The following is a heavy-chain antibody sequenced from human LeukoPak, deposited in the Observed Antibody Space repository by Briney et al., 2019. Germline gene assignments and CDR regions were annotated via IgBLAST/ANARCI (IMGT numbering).Heavy chain of an antibody. D-gene: IGHD5-12*01. CDR1: GFTISSYS. Sequence: GGSLRLSCAASGFTISSYSMNWVRQAPGKGLEWVSSISSSSSYIYYADSVKGRFAISRDNAKNSLYLQMNSLRAEDTAVYYCARDPDSGYPSYWGQGTLVTVSS. CDR2: ISSSSSYI. V-gene: IGHV3-21*01. J-gene: IGHJ4*02. CDR3: ARDPDSGYPSY.